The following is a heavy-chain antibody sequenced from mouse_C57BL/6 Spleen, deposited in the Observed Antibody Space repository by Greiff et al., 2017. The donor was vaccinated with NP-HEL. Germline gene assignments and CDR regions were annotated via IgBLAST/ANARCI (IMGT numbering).Heavy chain of an antibody. CDR3: ARNLEDY. J-gene: IGHJ4*01. CDR2: IWRGGST. Sequence: VKLQESGPGLVQPSQSLSITCTVSGFSLTSYGVHWVRQSPGKGLEWLGVIWRGGSTDYNAAFISRLSISKDNSKSQVFFKMNSLQADDTAIYYCARNLEDYWGQGTSVTVSS. CDR1: GFSLTSYG. V-gene: IGHV2-2*01.